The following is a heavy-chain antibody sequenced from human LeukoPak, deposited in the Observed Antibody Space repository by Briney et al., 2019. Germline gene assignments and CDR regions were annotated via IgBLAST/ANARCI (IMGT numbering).Heavy chain of an antibody. CDR1: GFTFSSYA. Sequence: GGSLRLSCSGSGFTFSSYAIHWVRQAPGKGLEWVAVISSDGRDKHHADSVKGRFTISRDNSKNTLYLQTNSLRAEDTAVYYCARDLRRIAAYYFGHWGLGTLVTVSS. D-gene: IGHD6-25*01. CDR3: ARDLRRIAAYYFGH. CDR2: ISSDGRDK. V-gene: IGHV3-30*03. J-gene: IGHJ4*02.